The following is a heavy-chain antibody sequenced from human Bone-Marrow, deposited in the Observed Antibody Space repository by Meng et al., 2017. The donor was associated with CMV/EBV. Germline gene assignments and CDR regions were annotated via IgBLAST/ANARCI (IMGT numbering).Heavy chain of an antibody. V-gene: IGHV4-39*07. CDR3: ARDTAAPSLYYYGMDV. CDR1: GASISSTNYY. D-gene: IGHD6-6*01. CDR2: VSYSGSN. Sequence: SEPLSLTCTVSGASISSTNYYWAWIRQPPGKGLQWIGTVSYSGSNYYSPSLKSRLSLSLDTPKNQVSLNLSSVTAADTAVYFCARDTAAPSLYYYGMDVWGQGTTVTVSS. J-gene: IGHJ6*02.